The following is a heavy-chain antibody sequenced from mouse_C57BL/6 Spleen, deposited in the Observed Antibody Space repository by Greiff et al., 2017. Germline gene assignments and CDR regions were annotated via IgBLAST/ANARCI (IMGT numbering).Heavy chain of an antibody. D-gene: IGHD1-1*01. CDR2: INPGSGGT. J-gene: IGHJ2*01. CDR1: GYAFTNYL. Sequence: QVQLQQSGAELVRPGTSVTVSCKASGYAFTNYLIEWVKQRPVQGLEWIGAINPGSGGTTYNETFKGKATLTADKSSSTAYMQRGILTSEDSAVYLCARGVYYYFDYWGEGTTRAVSS. CDR3: ARGVYYYFDY. V-gene: IGHV1-54*01.